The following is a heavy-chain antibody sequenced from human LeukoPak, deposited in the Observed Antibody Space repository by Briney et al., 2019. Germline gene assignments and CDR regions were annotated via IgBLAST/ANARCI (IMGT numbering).Heavy chain of an antibody. CDR2: ISAYKGNT. D-gene: IGHD1-26*01. V-gene: IGHV1-18*01. CDR3: ARDPTGLVGPTDY. J-gene: IGHJ4*02. Sequence: ASVKVSCKASGYTFNSYGFSWVRQAPGQGLEWSGWISAYKGNTNYAQNLQGRVTMTTDTSTSTAYMELRSLRSDDTAVYYCARDPTGLVGPTDYWGQGTLVTVSS. CDR1: GYTFNSYG.